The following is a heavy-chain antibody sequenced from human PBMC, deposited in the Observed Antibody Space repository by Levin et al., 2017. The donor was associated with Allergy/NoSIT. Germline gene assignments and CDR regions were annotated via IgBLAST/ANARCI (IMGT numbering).Heavy chain of an antibody. CDR2: ISYSGST. D-gene: IGHD3-22*01. CDR3: ARSHDGSGYFN. J-gene: IGHJ4*02. Sequence: SETLSLTCTVSGGSVSSASYYWSWIRQPPGTGLEWIGYISYSGSTNYNPSLKSRVTISVDTSKNQFSLKLSSVTAADTAVYYCARSHDGSGYFNWGQGTLVTVSS. V-gene: IGHV4-61*01. CDR1: GGSVSSASYY.